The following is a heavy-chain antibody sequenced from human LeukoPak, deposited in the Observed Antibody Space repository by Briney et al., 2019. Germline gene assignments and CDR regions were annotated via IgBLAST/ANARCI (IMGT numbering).Heavy chain of an antibody. D-gene: IGHD3-9*01. V-gene: IGHV3-64*01. CDR3: XRXVPXYDILTGGSXDI. J-gene: IGHJ3*02. CDR1: GFTFSNYD. CDR2: ISSGGGSK. Sequence: PGGSLRLSCTAYGFTFSNYDMHWVRQAPGKGLEYVSAISSGGGSKYYANSVEGRFTISRDNTKNTMYLQMGRLRAEDMAVYYCXRXVPXYDILTGGSXDIWGQXXMVTV.